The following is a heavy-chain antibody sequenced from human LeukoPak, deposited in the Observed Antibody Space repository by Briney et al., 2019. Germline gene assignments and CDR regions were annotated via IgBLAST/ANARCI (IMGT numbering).Heavy chain of an antibody. Sequence: ASVKVTCKASGYTFTSYYMHWVRQAPGQGLEWMGIINPSGGSTSYAQKFQGRVTMTRDMSTSTVYMELSSLRSEDTAVYYCARGSHHTYGEIPNFDYWGQGTLVTVSS. CDR2: INPSGGST. CDR1: GYTFTSYY. D-gene: IGHD3-10*01. V-gene: IGHV1-46*01. CDR3: ARGSHHTYGEIPNFDY. J-gene: IGHJ4*02.